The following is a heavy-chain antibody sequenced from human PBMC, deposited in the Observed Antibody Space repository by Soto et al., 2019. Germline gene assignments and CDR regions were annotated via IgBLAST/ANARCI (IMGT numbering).Heavy chain of an antibody. D-gene: IGHD6-13*01. Sequence: QVQLVQSGAEVKKPGASVKLSCKASGYTFINYYIHWVRQAPGQGLEWMGIFNPTSGSTNYTQKFQGRVTLTMDTSTRTVYMELSSLRFDDTAVYYCARDLAAGDYWGQGTLVTVSS. J-gene: IGHJ4*02. CDR3: ARDLAAGDY. CDR1: GYTFINYY. CDR2: FNPTSGST. V-gene: IGHV1-46*01.